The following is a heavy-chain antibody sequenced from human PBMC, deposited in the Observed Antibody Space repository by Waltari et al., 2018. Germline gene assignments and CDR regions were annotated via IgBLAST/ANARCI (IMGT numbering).Heavy chain of an antibody. CDR3: MREVIADRAAYDL. CDR2: INDGGGP. Sequence: QVQLQQWGAGLLNPSETLSLTCAVYGGSFSGYLWNWVRQSAGKGLEWIGEINDGGGPNYNPSLKGRVTISLDTSKNQLSLNLSSLTAADTAIYYCMREVIADRAAYDLWGQGKMVTVSS. CDR1: GGSFSGYL. D-gene: IGHD3-16*02. V-gene: IGHV4-34*02. J-gene: IGHJ3*01.